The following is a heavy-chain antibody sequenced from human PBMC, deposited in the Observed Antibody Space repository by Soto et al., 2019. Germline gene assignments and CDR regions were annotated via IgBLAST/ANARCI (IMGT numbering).Heavy chain of an antibody. V-gene: IGHV5-51*01. CDR2: IYPGDSDT. CDR1: GYSFTSYW. Sequence: GESLKISCKGSGYSFTSYWIGWVRQMPGKGLEWMGIIYPGDSDTRYSPSFQGQVTISADKSISTAYLQWSSLKASDTAMYYCARAGYSSSSSIKYYYYYYMAVWGKGTTVTVSS. D-gene: IGHD6-6*01. CDR3: ARAGYSSSSSIKYYYYYYMAV. J-gene: IGHJ6*03.